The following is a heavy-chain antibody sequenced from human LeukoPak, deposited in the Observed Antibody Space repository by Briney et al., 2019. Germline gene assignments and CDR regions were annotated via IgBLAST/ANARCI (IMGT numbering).Heavy chain of an antibody. CDR2: IYYSGST. CDR1: GGSISSYY. Sequence: PSETLSLTCTVSGGSISSYYWSWTRQPPGKGREGMGYIYYSGSTNYNPSLKSRVTISVDTSKNQFSLKLSSVTAADTAVYYCARPLWFGEPNDAFDIWGQGTMVTVSS. J-gene: IGHJ3*02. D-gene: IGHD3-10*01. CDR3: ARPLWFGEPNDAFDI. V-gene: IGHV4-59*08.